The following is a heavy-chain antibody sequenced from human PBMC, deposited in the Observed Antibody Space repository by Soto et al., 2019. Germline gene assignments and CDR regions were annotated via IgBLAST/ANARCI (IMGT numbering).Heavy chain of an antibody. CDR2: ISGSDGKT. V-gene: IGHV3-23*01. CDR1: GFSFTSYA. D-gene: IGHD1-26*01. CDR3: ARWSFLDY. Sequence: GGSLRLSCAASGFSFTSYALSWVRQAPGKGLEWVSTISGSDGKTYYADSVKGRCSISRDTSKTTLYLQMNSLRVEDTAVYYCARWSFLDYWGQGTRVTVSS. J-gene: IGHJ4*02.